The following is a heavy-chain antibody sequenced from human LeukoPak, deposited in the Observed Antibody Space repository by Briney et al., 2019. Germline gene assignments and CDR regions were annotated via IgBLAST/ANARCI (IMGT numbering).Heavy chain of an antibody. J-gene: IGHJ4*02. Sequence: GASVKVSCKASGYTFTSYGISWVRQAPGQGLEWMGWISAYNGNTNYAQKLQGRVTMTTDTSTSTVYMGLRSVRSDDTAVYYCARGTIFGVVSTYDYWGQGTLVTVSS. CDR1: GYTFTSYG. D-gene: IGHD3-3*01. V-gene: IGHV1-18*01. CDR3: ARGTIFGVVSTYDY. CDR2: ISAYNGNT.